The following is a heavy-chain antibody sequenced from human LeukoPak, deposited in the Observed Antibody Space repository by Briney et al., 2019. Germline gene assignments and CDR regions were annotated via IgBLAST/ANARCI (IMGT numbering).Heavy chain of an antibody. CDR3: AKDQSSGWYSFGVVGSPLDY. Sequence: PGGSLRLSCAASGFTFSSYAMHWVRQAPGKGLEWVAVISYDGSNKYYADSVKGRFTISRDNSKNTLYLQMNSLRAEDTAVYYCAKDQSSGWYSFGVVGSPLDYWGQGTLVTVSS. CDR2: ISYDGSNK. D-gene: IGHD6-19*01. J-gene: IGHJ4*02. CDR1: GFTFSSYA. V-gene: IGHV3-30-3*01.